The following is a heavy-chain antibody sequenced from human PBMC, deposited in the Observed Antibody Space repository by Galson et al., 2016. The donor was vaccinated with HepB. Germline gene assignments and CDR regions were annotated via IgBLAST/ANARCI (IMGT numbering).Heavy chain of an antibody. CDR1: GGTFSSYA. CDR3: AIQAAAAPRFYIWFDP. Sequence: SVKVSCTASGGTFSSYAISWVRQAPGQGLDWIGGIIPIFGTANYAQTFQGRVTITADKSTSTAYMELSSLRSEDTAVYYCAIQAAAAPRFYIWFDPWGQGTLVTVSS. J-gene: IGHJ5*02. D-gene: IGHD6-25*01. CDR2: IIPIFGTA. V-gene: IGHV1-69*06.